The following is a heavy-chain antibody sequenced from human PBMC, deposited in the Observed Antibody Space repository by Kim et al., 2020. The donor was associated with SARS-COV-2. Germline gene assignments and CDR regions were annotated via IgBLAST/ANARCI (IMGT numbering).Heavy chain of an antibody. CDR3: AIRRARPREDYFDY. CDR2: IYHSGST. Sequence: SETLSLTCAVSGGSISSSNWWSWVRQPPGKGLEWIGEIYHSGSTNYNPSLKSRVTISVDKSKNQFSLKLSSVTAADTAVYYCAIRRARPREDYFDYWGQGTLVTVSS. J-gene: IGHJ4*02. V-gene: IGHV4-4*02. D-gene: IGHD6-6*01. CDR1: GGSISSSNW.